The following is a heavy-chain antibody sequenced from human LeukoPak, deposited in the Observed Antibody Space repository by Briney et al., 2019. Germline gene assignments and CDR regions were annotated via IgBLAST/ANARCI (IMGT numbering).Heavy chain of an antibody. CDR1: GFIFTGYW. Sequence: EESLKISCKGSGFIFTGYWIVWVRQMPGKGLEWMGIIYPADSETTYSPSFQGQITISADRSSTTAHLQWSSLKASDTAIYYCARATCVNGICYTLYWGQGSLVTVSS. CDR3: ARATCVNGICYTLY. CDR2: IYPADSET. J-gene: IGHJ4*02. V-gene: IGHV5-51*01. D-gene: IGHD2-8*01.